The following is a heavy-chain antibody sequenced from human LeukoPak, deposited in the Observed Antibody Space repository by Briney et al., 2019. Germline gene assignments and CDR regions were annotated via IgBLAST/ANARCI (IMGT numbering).Heavy chain of an antibody. Sequence: GESLKISCKSSGYTFTNYWIAWVRQMPGKGLEWMGIIYPGDSDTRYSPSFQGQVTISADKFINTAYLQWNSLKASDTAMYYCARSVYGDHGLVYFNHWGQGTLVTVSS. D-gene: IGHD2-21*02. CDR1: GYTFTNYW. CDR3: ARSVYGDHGLVYFNH. V-gene: IGHV5-51*01. J-gene: IGHJ4*02. CDR2: IYPGDSDT.